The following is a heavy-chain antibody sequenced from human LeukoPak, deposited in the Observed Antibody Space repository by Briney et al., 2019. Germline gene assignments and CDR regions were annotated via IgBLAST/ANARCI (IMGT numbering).Heavy chain of an antibody. V-gene: IGHV4-34*01. J-gene: IGHJ4*02. CDR2: INHSGST. CDR1: GGSFSGYY. CDR3: ARGLGTRGVDY. Sequence: TSETLSLTCAVYGGSFSGYYWSWIRQPPGKGLEWIGEINHSGSTNYNPSLKSRVTISVDTSKNQLSLKLSSVTAADTAVYYCARGLGTRGVDYWGQGTLVTVSS. D-gene: IGHD6-13*01.